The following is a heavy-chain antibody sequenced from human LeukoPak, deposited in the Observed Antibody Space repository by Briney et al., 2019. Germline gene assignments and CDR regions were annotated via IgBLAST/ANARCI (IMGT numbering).Heavy chain of an antibody. CDR2: ISSSSSTI. J-gene: IGHJ3*02. CDR1: GFTFSSYS. V-gene: IGHV3-48*01. Sequence: GGSLRLSCAASGFTFSSYSMNWVRQAPGKGLEWVSYISSSSSTIYYADSVKGRFTISRDNSKNTLYLQMNSLRAEDTAVYYCASSYYYDSSGSVDAFDIWGQGTMVTVSS. CDR3: ASSYYYDSSGSVDAFDI. D-gene: IGHD3-22*01.